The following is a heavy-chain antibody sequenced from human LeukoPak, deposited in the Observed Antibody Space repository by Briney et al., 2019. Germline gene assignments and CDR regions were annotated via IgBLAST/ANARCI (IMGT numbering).Heavy chain of an antibody. V-gene: IGHV3-30*02. Sequence: GGSLRLSCAASAFSFSNYGMHWVRQAPGKGLEWVALIQSDGSKTYSADSVKGRFTISRDNPRNTLYLQMDRLRPEDTAVYYCAKRYCKSATCRSDMDAWGQGTTVTVS. J-gene: IGHJ6*02. CDR2: IQSDGSKT. D-gene: IGHD2-15*01. CDR3: AKRYCKSATCRSDMDA. CDR1: AFSFSNYG.